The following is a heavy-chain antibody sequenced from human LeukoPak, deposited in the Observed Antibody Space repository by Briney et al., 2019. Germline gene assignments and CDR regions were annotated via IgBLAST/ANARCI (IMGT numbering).Heavy chain of an antibody. V-gene: IGHV3-11*06. CDR2: ISGTSSFT. D-gene: IGHD3-9*01. CDR3: ARDLHLRY. CDR1: GFTFSDYY. J-gene: IGHJ4*02. Sequence: GGSLRLSCAASGFTFSDYYMSWIRQAPGQGLEWVSYISGTSSFTNYADSVKGRFTISRDNAKNSLYLKMNSLRAEDTAVYYCARDLHLRYWGQGTLVTVSS.